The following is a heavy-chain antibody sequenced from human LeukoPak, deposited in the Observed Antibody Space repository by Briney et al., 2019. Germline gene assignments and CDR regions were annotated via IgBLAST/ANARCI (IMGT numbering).Heavy chain of an antibody. V-gene: IGHV3-15*01. J-gene: IGHJ4*02. Sequence: SGGSLRLSCAASGFTFSNTWMNWVRQAPGKGLEWVGRIKRIVDGGTTDYAAPVKGRFTVSRDDSINTLYLQMSNLKTEDTAVYYCAAQGGSGDLRYWGQGTLVTVSS. D-gene: IGHD4-17*01. CDR3: AAQGGSGDLRY. CDR2: IKRIVDGGTT. CDR1: GFTFSNTW.